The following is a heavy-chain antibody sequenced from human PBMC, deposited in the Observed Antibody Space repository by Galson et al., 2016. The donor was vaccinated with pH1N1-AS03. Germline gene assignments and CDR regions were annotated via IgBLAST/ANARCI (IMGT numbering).Heavy chain of an antibody. D-gene: IGHD2-2*01. CDR1: GFTFTNYS. CDR3: SRGDYFSSTSCFLPQLYGMDV. Sequence: SLRLSCAASGFTFTNYSMNWVRQAPGQGLEWVSSISSSTSYIYYGDSVKGRFTISRDNAKNSLYLQMTSLRAEDTAVYYCSRGDYFSSTSCFLPQLYGMDVWGQGTTVTVSS. CDR2: ISSSTSYI. V-gene: IGHV3-21*01. J-gene: IGHJ6*02.